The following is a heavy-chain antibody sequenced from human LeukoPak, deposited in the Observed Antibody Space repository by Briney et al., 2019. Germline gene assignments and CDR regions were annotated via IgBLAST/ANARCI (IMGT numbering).Heavy chain of an antibody. Sequence: GGSLRLSCAASGFTFSSYSMTWVRQAPGKGLEWVSSISSSSTYTYYADSVKGRFTISRDNAKNSLYLQMNSLRAEDTAVYYCATCRIYYGSGSYYIDYWGQGTLVTVSS. CDR1: GFTFSSYS. CDR2: ISSSSTYT. D-gene: IGHD3-10*01. J-gene: IGHJ4*02. CDR3: ATCRIYYGSGSYYIDY. V-gene: IGHV3-21*01.